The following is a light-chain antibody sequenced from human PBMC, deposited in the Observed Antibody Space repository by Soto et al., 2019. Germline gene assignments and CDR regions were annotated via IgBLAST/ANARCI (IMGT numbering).Light chain of an antibody. J-gene: IGLJ1*01. V-gene: IGLV2-8*01. CDR1: SSDVGDNY. CDR3: SAYAGSNTFV. Sequence: QSALAQPPSASGSPGQSVTISCTGTSSDVGDNYDSWYQQHLGKAPKLIIYEVTLRPSGVPDRFSGSKSGNTASLTVSGLQADDEADYYCSAYAGSNTFVFGTGTKLTVL. CDR2: EVT.